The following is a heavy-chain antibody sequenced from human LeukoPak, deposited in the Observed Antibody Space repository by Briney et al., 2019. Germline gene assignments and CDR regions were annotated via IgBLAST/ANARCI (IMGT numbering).Heavy chain of an antibody. Sequence: LTGGSLRLSCATSGFTFSSYAMHWVRQAPGKGLEWVAVISYDGSNKYYADSVKGRFTISRDNSKNTLYLQMNSLRAEDTAVYYCAGQLGYCTSTRCYVIDYHGMDVWGQGTTVTVSS. CDR2: ISYDGSNK. V-gene: IGHV3-30-3*01. CDR1: GFTFSSYA. J-gene: IGHJ6*02. D-gene: IGHD2-2*01. CDR3: AGQLGYCTSTRCYVIDYHGMDV.